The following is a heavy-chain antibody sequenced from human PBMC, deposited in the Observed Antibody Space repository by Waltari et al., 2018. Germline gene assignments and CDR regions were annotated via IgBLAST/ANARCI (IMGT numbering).Heavy chain of an antibody. D-gene: IGHD3-3*01. CDR2: IYPGDSRT. J-gene: IGHJ4*02. Sequence: EVQLVQSGAELTKPGESLRISCKGSGFSSPGYCTGWGRQPPGKGLEWLGNIYPGDSRTVYSPSFQGHVTISADKYVNTAYLQWGSLQASDTAIYYCATWSRSNWFDYWGLGTLVTVS. CDR1: GFSSPGYC. CDR3: ATWSRSNWFDY. V-gene: IGHV5-51*01.